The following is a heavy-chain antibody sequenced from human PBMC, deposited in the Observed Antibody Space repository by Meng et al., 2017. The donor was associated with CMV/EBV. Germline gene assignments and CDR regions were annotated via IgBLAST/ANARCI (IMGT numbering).Heavy chain of an antibody. D-gene: IGHD3-22*01. CDR1: GGSISSYY. CDR2: IYTSGST. CDR3: ARGGLYYYDSSGHFDY. V-gene: IGHV4-4*07. J-gene: IGHJ4*02. Sequence: VHLQESAPGLVKPSDTLSLTCTVSGGSISSYYWSWIRQPAGKGLEWIVRIYTSGSTNYNPSLKSRVTMSVDTSKNQFSLKLSSVSAADTAVYYCARGGLYYYDSSGHFDYWGQGTLVTVSS.